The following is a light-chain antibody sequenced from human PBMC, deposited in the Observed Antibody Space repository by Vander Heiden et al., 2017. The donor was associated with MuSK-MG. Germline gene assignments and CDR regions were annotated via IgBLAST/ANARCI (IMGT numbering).Light chain of an antibody. CDR3: QQYNNWPLT. V-gene: IGKV3-15*01. Sequence: EIVMTQSPATLSVSPGERATLSCRASQCVSSNLAWYQQKPGQAPRILIYGASTRATGIPARFGGSGSGTEFTLTISSLQSEDFAVYYCQQYNNWPLTFGGGTKVEIK. J-gene: IGKJ4*01. CDR1: QCVSSN. CDR2: GAS.